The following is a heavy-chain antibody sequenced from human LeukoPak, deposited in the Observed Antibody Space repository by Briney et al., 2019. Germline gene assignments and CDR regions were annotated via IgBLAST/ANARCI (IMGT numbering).Heavy chain of an antibody. CDR2: MYVSGST. CDR3: ATTPLGFVEGGDNHFMDV. CDR1: GASMNVFY. Sequence: PSETLSPTCTVSGASMNVFYWNWIRQTAGKEVEWIGRMYVSGSTSYNPSLKSRVDMSVDTSRNQVSLKLRSVTAADTATYYCATTPLGFVEGGDNHFMDVWGKGTTVTVSS. V-gene: IGHV4-4*07. J-gene: IGHJ6*03. D-gene: IGHD3-3*01.